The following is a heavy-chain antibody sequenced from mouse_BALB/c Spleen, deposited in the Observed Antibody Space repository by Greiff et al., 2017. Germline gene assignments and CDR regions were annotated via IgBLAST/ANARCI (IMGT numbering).Heavy chain of an antibody. CDR1: GFTFSSFG. V-gene: IGHV5-17*02. J-gene: IGHJ2*01. Sequence: EVQGVESGGGLVQPGGSRKLSCAASGFTFSSFGMHWVRQAPEKGLEWVAYISSGSSTIYYADTVKGRFTISRDNPKNTLFLQMTSLRSEDTAMYYCARKGTTSGNLDYWGQGTTLTVSS. D-gene: IGHD1-3*01. CDR2: ISSGSSTI. CDR3: ARKGTTSGNLDY.